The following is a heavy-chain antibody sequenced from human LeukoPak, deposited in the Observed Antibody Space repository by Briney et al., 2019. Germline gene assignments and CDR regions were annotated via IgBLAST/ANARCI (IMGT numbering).Heavy chain of an antibody. CDR2: ISWNGGST. V-gene: IGHV3-43*01. J-gene: IGHJ4*02. CDR1: GVTFDDYT. CDR3: AKGGHGYGDYMDY. D-gene: IGHD4-17*01. Sequence: GGSLRLSCAASGVTFDDYTMHWVRQAPGKGLERGSLISWNGGSTYYADSVKGRFTISRDNSKNSLYLQMNSLRTEGTALYYCAKGGHGYGDYMDYWGQGTLVAVCS.